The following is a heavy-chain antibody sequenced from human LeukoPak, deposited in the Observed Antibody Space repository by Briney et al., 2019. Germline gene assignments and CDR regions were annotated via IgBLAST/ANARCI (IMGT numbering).Heavy chain of an antibody. J-gene: IGHJ4*02. V-gene: IGHV1-2*02. CDR1: GYTFTDYY. Sequence: ASVKVSCKASGYTFTDYYIYWVRQAPGQGLEWMGWINPHSGDTNYAQKFQGRVTLTRDTSITTAYMDLSRLTSDDTAVYYCARDKGGYDNWGQGTLVTVSS. CDR3: ARDKGGYDN. D-gene: IGHD5-12*01. CDR2: INPHSGDT.